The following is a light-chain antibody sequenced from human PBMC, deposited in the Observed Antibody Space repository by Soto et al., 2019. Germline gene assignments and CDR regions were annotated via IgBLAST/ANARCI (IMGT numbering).Light chain of an antibody. V-gene: IGLV2-14*01. CDR2: EVS. Sequence: QSVLTQPAAVSGSPGQSITISCTGTSSDVGGYRYVSWYQQHPGKAPKLMIYEVSNRPSGVSNRFSGSKSGNTASLTISGLQAEDEADYYCSSYTRGSTYVFGTGTKVTVL. CDR1: SSDVGGYRY. J-gene: IGLJ1*01. CDR3: SSYTRGSTYV.